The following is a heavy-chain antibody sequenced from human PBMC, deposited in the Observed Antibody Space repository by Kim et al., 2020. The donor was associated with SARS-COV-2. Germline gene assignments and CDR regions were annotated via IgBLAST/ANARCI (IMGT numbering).Heavy chain of an antibody. J-gene: IGHJ6*02. D-gene: IGHD3-10*01. CDR3: AKEGNFMVRGAIYYYYGMDV. CDR1: GFTFSSYG. CDR2: ISYDGSNK. Sequence: GGSLRLSCAASGFTFSSYGMHWVRQAPGKGLEWVAVISYDGSNKYYADSVKGRFTISRDNSKNTLYLQMNSLRAEDTAVYYCAKEGNFMVRGAIYYYYGMDVWGQGTTVTVSS. V-gene: IGHV3-30*18.